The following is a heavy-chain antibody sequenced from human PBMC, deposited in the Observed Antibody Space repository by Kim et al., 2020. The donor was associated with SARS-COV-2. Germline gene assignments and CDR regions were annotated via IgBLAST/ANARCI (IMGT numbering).Heavy chain of an antibody. Sequence: GSNKYYADSVKGRFTISRDNSKNTLYLQMNSLRAEDTAVYYCAKDWELGYWGQGTLVTVSS. CDR2: GSNK. J-gene: IGHJ4*02. D-gene: IGHD1-1*01. V-gene: IGHV3-30*02. CDR3: AKDWELGY.